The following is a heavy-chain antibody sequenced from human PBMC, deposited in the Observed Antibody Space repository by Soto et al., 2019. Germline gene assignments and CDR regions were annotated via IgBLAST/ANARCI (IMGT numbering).Heavy chain of an antibody. Sequence: SVKVSCKASGGTFSSYAISWVRQAPGQGLEWMGGIIPIFGTANYAQKFQGRVTITADKSTSTAYMELSSLRSEDTAVYYCARNLDCSSTSCYDTRPLYYGMDVWGQGTTVTVS. D-gene: IGHD2-2*01. V-gene: IGHV1-69*06. CDR2: IIPIFGTA. CDR1: GGTFSSYA. J-gene: IGHJ6*02. CDR3: ARNLDCSSTSCYDTRPLYYGMDV.